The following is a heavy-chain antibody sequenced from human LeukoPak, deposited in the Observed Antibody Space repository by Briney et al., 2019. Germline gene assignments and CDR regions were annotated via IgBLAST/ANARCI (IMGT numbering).Heavy chain of an antibody. J-gene: IGHJ3*02. CDR1: GFTVSSNY. Sequence: GGSLRLSCAASGFTVSSNYMSWVRQAPGKGLEWVSVIYSGGSTYYADSVKGRFTISRDNSKNTLYLQMNSLRAEDTAVYYCAKDVVWMDYYDSSGGTDAFDIWGQGTMVTVSS. D-gene: IGHD3-22*01. CDR2: IYSGGST. V-gene: IGHV3-53*01. CDR3: AKDVVWMDYYDSSGGTDAFDI.